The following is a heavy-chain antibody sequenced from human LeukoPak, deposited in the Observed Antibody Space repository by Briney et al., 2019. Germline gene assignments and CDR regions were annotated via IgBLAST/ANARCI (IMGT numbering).Heavy chain of an antibody. Sequence: PGESLRISCKGSGYRFTNYWISWGRQMPGKGLEWMGRIDPSDSYTDYSPSFQGHVTFSADKSITTAYLQWSSLKASDTAMYYCATLILRAAPYYLDYWGQGTLVTVSS. V-gene: IGHV5-10-1*01. J-gene: IGHJ4*02. CDR1: GYRFTNYW. CDR2: IDPSDSYT. CDR3: ATLILRAAPYYLDY. D-gene: IGHD3-16*01.